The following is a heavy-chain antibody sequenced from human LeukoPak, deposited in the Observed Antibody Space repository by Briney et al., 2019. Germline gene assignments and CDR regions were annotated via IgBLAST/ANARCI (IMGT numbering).Heavy chain of an antibody. J-gene: IGHJ1*01. D-gene: IGHD3-22*01. CDR2: IIPIFGTA. V-gene: IGHV1-69*01. CDR3: ARGTYDRSGYPLFRK. Sequence: SVKVSCKASGGTFSSYAIGWVRQAPGQGLEWMGGIIPIFGTANYAQKFQGRVTITADESTSTAYMELSSLRSEDTAVYYCARGTYDRSGYPLFRKWGQGTLVTVSS. CDR1: GGTFSSYA.